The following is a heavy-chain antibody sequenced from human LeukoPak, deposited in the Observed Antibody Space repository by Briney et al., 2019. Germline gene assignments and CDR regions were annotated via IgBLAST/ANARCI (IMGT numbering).Heavy chain of an antibody. D-gene: IGHD3-10*01. CDR3: AKAGRSGSYYNVLDY. CDR1: GFTFSSYA. V-gene: IGHV3-23*01. Sequence: GGSLRLSCAASGFTFSSYAMSWVRQAPGKGLEWVSAISGSGGSTYYADSVKGRFTISRDNSKNTLYLQMNSLRAEDTAVYYCAKAGRSGSYYNVLDYWGQGTLVTVPS. CDR2: ISGSGGST. J-gene: IGHJ4*02.